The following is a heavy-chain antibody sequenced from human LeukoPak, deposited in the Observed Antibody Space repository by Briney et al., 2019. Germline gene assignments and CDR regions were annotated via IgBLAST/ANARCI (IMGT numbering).Heavy chain of an antibody. D-gene: IGHD6-19*01. CDR3: ARGVAGSYYFDY. V-gene: IGHV1-46*01. CDR2: INPSCCST. J-gene: IGHJ4*02. CDR1: GYTFSGYY. Sequence: ASVKVSCKASGYTFSGYYMHWVRHAPGQGREGMGIINPSCCSTSYAQKSQGRVTMTRDMSTSTVYMELSSLRSEDTAVYYCARGVAGSYYFDYWGQGTLVTVSS.